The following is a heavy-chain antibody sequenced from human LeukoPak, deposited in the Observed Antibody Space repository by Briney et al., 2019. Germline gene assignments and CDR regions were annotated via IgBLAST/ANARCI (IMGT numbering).Heavy chain of an antibody. V-gene: IGHV5-51*01. Sequence: GESLKISCKGSGYSFTSYWIGWVRQMPGKGLEWMGIIYPGDSETRYSPSFQGQVTISTDKSISTAYLQWSSLKASDTAMYYCARRGSGYYYVGYLDYWGQGTLVTVSS. J-gene: IGHJ4*02. D-gene: IGHD3-22*01. CDR1: GYSFTSYW. CDR2: IYPGDSET. CDR3: ARRGSGYYYVGYLDY.